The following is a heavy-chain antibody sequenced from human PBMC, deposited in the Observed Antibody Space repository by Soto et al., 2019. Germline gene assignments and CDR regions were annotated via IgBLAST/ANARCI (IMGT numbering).Heavy chain of an antibody. CDR1: GFTFSSYG. CDR3: VKFGSSNWFDP. D-gene: IGHD6-6*01. Sequence: GGSLRLSCAASGFTFSSYGMNCVRQAPGKGLEWVSSISSGGYVGYYADSVKGRFTISRDNAKNSLHLQMNSLRAEDTAVYYCVKFGSSNWFDPWGQGTVVTVSS. CDR2: ISSGGYVG. J-gene: IGHJ5*02. V-gene: IGHV3-21*01.